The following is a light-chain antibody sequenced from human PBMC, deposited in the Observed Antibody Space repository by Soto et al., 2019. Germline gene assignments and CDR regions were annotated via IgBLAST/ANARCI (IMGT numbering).Light chain of an antibody. CDR3: QQYGNSPPT. CDR1: QSVDDSY. V-gene: IGKV3-20*01. CDR2: GAS. J-gene: IGKJ1*01. Sequence: EIVLTQSPGTLSLSPGERATVSCRASQSVDDSYLAWYQQTPGRAPILLMYGASSRATGISDRFSDSGSGTDFTLTIHRLEPEDSAVYYCQQYGNSPPTFGQGTKVEIK.